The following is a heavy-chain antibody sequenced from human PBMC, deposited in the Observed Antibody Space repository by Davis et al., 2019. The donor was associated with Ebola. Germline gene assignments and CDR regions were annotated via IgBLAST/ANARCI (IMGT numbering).Heavy chain of an antibody. J-gene: IGHJ6*02. CDR1: GFTFSSYW. D-gene: IGHD3-22*01. CDR3: ARAHDSSGYYYYYGMDV. CDR2: IKTDGSSI. Sequence: HTGGSLRLSCAASGFTFSSYWMHWVRQGPGKGLVWVSRIKTDGSSISYADSVKGRFTISRDNAKNSLYLQMNSLRAEDTAVYYCARAHDSSGYYYYYGMDVWGQGTTVTVSS. V-gene: IGHV3-74*01.